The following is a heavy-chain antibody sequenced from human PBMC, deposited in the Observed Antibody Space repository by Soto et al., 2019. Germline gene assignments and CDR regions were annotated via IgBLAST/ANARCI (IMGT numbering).Heavy chain of an antibody. D-gene: IGHD6-13*01. CDR2: INPNSGGT. V-gene: IGHV1-2*02. Sequence: APLKVSCKASGYTFTGYYMHWVRQAPVQGLEWMGWINPNSGGTNYAQKFQGRVTMTRDTSISTAYMELSRLRSDDTAVYYCARPTKSSSWYYYYYGMDVWGQGTTVTVSS. CDR1: GYTFTGYY. CDR3: ARPTKSSSWYYYYYGMDV. J-gene: IGHJ6*02.